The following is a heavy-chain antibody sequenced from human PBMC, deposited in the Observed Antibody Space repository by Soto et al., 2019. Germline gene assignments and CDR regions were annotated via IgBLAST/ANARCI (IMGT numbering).Heavy chain of an antibody. CDR3: ARESFPTYYYYGMDV. CDR1: GYAFTNYY. CDR2: INPSGGST. V-gene: IGHV1-46*01. Sequence: ASVKVSCKASGYAFTNYYMQWVRPAPGQGLEGMGIINPSGGSTSYAQKFQGRVTMTRDTSTSTFYMDLSSLTSEDTAVYYCARESFPTYYYYGMDVWGQGTPVTVSS. J-gene: IGHJ6*02.